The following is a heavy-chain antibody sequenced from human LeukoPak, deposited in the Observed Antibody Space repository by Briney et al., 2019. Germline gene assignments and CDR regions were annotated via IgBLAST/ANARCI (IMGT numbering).Heavy chain of an antibody. V-gene: IGHV3-30*04. CDR2: ISYDGSNK. CDR3: ARARIVVVPAAMSFGWFDP. Sequence: GGSLRLSCAASGFTFSSCAMHWVRQAPGKGLEWVAVISYDGSNKYYADSVKGRFTTSRDNSKNTLYLQMNSLRAEDTAVYYCARARIVVVPAAMSFGWFDPWGQGTLVTVSS. CDR1: GFTFSSCA. D-gene: IGHD2-2*01. J-gene: IGHJ5*02.